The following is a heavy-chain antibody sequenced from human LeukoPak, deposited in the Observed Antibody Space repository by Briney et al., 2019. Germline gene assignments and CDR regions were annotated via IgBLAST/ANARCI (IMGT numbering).Heavy chain of an antibody. CDR3: ARENDDSSWYNWFDP. D-gene: IGHD3-3*01. V-gene: IGHV4-4*07. J-gene: IGHJ5*02. CDR1: GGSISSYY. Sequence: SETLSLTCIVSGGSISSYYWSLIRQPAGKGLEWMGRIYTSGSTYYNPSLKSRVTISVDTSKNQFSLKLSSVTAADAAVYYCARENDDSSWYNWFDPWGQGTLVTVSS. CDR2: IYTSGST.